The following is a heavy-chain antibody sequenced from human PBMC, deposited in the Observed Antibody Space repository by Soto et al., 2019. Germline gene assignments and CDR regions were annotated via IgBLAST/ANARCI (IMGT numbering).Heavy chain of an antibody. Sequence: GGSLRLSCAASGFRFDDYNMHWVRQAPGKGLEWVSLITWNGGNKYYEDSVKGRFTISRDGTTQSVSLQMTSLKREDTGVYYCARETLSFGSALDVWGQGTTVTVSS. D-gene: IGHD3-3*01. CDR3: ARETLSFGSALDV. CDR1: GFRFDDYN. V-gene: IGHV3-43*01. J-gene: IGHJ6*02. CDR2: ITWNGGNK.